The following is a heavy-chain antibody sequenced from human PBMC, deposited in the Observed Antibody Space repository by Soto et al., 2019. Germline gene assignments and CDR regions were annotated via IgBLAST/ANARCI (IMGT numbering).Heavy chain of an antibody. CDR2: ISSGGVSI. Sequence: PGWSLRLSCVSSVFPFDMFNMNWVRQAPGKGLEWVSYISSGGVSIYYADSVEGRFTISRVNAKNSLYLQMNSLRDEDTAVYYCARDRRGVAGTARAFDTWGQGTMVTVSS. CDR1: VFPFDMFN. CDR3: ARDRRGVAGTARAFDT. J-gene: IGHJ3*02. V-gene: IGHV3-48*02. D-gene: IGHD6-19*01.